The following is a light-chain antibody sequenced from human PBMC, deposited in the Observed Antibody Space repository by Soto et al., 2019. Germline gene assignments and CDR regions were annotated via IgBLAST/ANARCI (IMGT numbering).Light chain of an antibody. Sequence: DIQMTQSPSSLSASVGDRVTITCRASQRISTYLNWYQQKPGKAPNLLIYTAFTLQSGVPSRFSGSGSGTDFTLTISSLQPEDTATYFCLQSYSAPFTFGPGTKVGIK. CDR3: LQSYSAPFT. CDR2: TAF. J-gene: IGKJ3*01. V-gene: IGKV1-39*01. CDR1: QRISTY.